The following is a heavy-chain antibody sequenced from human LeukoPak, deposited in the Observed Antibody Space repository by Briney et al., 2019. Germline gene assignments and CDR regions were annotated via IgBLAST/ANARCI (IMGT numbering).Heavy chain of an antibody. J-gene: IGHJ4*02. Sequence: SVKVSCKASGGTFSSYAISWVRQAPGQGLEWMGRIIPILGIANYAQKFRGRVTITADKSTSTAYMELSSLRSEDTAVYYCAKTSDYDFWSGYYDYWGQGTLVTVSS. CDR1: GGTFSSYA. CDR2: IIPILGIA. V-gene: IGHV1-69*04. CDR3: AKTSDYDFWSGYYDY. D-gene: IGHD3-3*01.